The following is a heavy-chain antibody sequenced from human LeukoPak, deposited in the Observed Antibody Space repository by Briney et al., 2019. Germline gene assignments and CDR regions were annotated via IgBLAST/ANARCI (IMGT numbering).Heavy chain of an antibody. V-gene: IGHV3-21*01. J-gene: IGHJ6*02. D-gene: IGHD4-23*01. CDR1: GFTFSSYS. CDR2: ISSSSSYI. Sequence: PGGSLRLSCAASGFTFSSYSMNWVRQAPGKGLEWVSSISSSSSYIYYADSVKGRFTISRDNAKNSLYLQMNSLRAEDTAVYYCARYGGWHHYYGMDVWGQGTTVTVSS. CDR3: ARYGGWHHYYGMDV.